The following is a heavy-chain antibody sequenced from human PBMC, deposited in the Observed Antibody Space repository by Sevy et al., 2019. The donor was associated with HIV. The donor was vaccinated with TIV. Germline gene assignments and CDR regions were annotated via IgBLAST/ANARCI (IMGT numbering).Heavy chain of an antibody. J-gene: IGHJ4*02. D-gene: IGHD3-16*01. V-gene: IGHV3-21*01. CDR2: ISSSSSYI. Sequence: GGSLRLSCAASGFTFSSYSMNWVRQAPGKGLEWVSSISSSSSYIYYADSVKGRFTISRDNAKNSLYLQMNSLRAEDTAVYYCARDFLTYYDYVWGSYSYWGQGTLVTVFS. CDR3: ARDFLTYYDYVWGSYSY. CDR1: GFTFSSYS.